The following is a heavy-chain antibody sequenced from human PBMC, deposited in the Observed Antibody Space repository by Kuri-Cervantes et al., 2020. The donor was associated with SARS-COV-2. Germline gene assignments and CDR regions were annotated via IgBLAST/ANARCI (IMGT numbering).Heavy chain of an antibody. V-gene: IGHV4-34*01. CDR3: ARVKPYYDSSGYSPPHYYYYMDV. CDR1: GGSFSGYY. Sequence: SETLSLTCAVYGGSFSGYYWSWIRQPPGKGLEWIGEINHSGSTNYNPSLKSRVTISVDTSKNQFSLKLSSVTAADTAVYYCARVKPYYDSSGYSPPHYYYYMDVWGKGTTVTVSS. D-gene: IGHD3-22*01. J-gene: IGHJ6*03. CDR2: INHSGST.